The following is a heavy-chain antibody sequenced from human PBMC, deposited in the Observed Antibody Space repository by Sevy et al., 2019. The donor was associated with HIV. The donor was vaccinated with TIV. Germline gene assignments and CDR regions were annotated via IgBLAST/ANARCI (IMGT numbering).Heavy chain of an antibody. D-gene: IGHD6-19*01. J-gene: IGHJ4*02. V-gene: IGHV1-69*13. Sequence: GASVKVSCKASGGTFSSYAISWVRQAPGQGLEWMGGIIPIFGTANYAQKFQGRVTITADESTSTAYMELSSLRSEDTAVYYCARGPHNYSSGWYRIDYWGQGTLVTVSS. CDR2: IIPIFGTA. CDR3: ARGPHNYSSGWYRIDY. CDR1: GGTFSSYA.